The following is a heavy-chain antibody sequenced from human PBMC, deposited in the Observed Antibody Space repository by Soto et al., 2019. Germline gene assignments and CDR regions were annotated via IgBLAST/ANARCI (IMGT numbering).Heavy chain of an antibody. D-gene: IGHD6-13*01. Sequence: SETLSLTCTVSGGSISSYYWSWIRQPPGKGLEWIGYIYDGATTNYNPSLKGRATISVDTSKNHLSLKLSSVTAADTAVYYCARDSPHGSRLGWFDPWGQGTLVTVSS. J-gene: IGHJ5*02. CDR1: GGSISSYY. CDR2: IYDGATT. V-gene: IGHV4-59*12. CDR3: ARDSPHGSRLGWFDP.